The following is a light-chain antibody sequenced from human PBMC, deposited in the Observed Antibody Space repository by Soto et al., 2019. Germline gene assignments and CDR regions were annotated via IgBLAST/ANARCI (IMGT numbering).Light chain of an antibody. V-gene: IGKV1-5*03. CDR1: QSVSSW. CDR3: QQYHSRWT. CDR2: KAS. Sequence: DIQMTQSPSTLSASVGDRVTITCRASQSVSSWLAWYQQKPGKAPKLLIYKASTLQSGVPSRLSGSGSETEFTLTISSLQPDDSATFYCQQYHSRWTFGQGTKVEIK. J-gene: IGKJ1*01.